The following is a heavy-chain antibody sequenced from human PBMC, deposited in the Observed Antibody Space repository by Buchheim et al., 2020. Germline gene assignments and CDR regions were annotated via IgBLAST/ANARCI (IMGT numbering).Heavy chain of an antibody. V-gene: IGHV4-34*01. CDR2: INHSGST. CDR3: ARGTLKRSGYQNNWFDP. D-gene: IGHD3-22*01. J-gene: IGHJ5*02. CDR1: GGSFSGYY. Sequence: QVQLQQWGAGLLKPSETLSLTCAVYGGSFSGYYWSWIRQPPGKGLEWIGEINHSGSTNYNPSLKSRVTISVDTSKNQFSLKLSSVTAADTAVYYCARGTLKRSGYQNNWFDPWGQGTL.